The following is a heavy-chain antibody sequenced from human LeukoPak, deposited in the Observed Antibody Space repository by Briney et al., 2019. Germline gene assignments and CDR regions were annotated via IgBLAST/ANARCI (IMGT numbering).Heavy chain of an antibody. CDR3: ARDHITMVRGVPYDAFDI. CDR2: IYSGGST. CDR1: GFTVSSNY. Sequence: PGGSLRLSCAASGFTVSSNYMSWVRQAPGKGLEWVSVIYSGGSTYYADSVKGRFTISRDNSRNTLYLQMNSLRAEDTAVYYCARDHITMVRGVPYDAFDIWGQGTMVTVSS. J-gene: IGHJ3*02. D-gene: IGHD3-10*01. V-gene: IGHV3-53*01.